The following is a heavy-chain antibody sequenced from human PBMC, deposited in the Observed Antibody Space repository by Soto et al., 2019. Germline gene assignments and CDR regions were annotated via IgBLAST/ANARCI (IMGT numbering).Heavy chain of an antibody. CDR2: IIPIFGTA. D-gene: IGHD2-15*01. CDR3: ARDVPRGCSGGSCYQLPGH. J-gene: IGHJ1*01. CDR1: GGTFSSYA. V-gene: IGHV1-69*12. Sequence: QVQLVQSGAEVKKPGSSVKVSCKASGGTFSSYAISWVRQAPGQGLEWMGGIIPIFGTANYAQKFQGRVTITANESTSTAYMELSSLRSEDTAVYYCARDVPRGCSGGSCYQLPGHWGQGTLVTVSS.